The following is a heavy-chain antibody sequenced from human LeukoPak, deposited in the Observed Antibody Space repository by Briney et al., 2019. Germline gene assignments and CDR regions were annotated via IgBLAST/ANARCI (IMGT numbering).Heavy chain of an antibody. CDR1: GFTVSSNY. V-gene: IGHV3-66*01. CDR3: ARDGNYYGMDV. D-gene: IGHD1-26*01. J-gene: IGHJ6*02. Sequence: PGGSLRLSCVVSGFTVSSNYMSWVRQAHGKGLEWVSVIYSGGDTFYADSVKGRFTISRDNSKNTLYLQMNSLRAEDTAVYYCARDGNYYGMDVWGQGTTVTVSS. CDR2: IYSGGDT.